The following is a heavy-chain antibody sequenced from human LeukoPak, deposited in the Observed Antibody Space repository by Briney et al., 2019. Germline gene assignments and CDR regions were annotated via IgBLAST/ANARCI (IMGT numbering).Heavy chain of an antibody. CDR2: INHSGST. D-gene: IGHD5-18*01. CDR3: ARGGYSYKFYY. J-gene: IGHJ4*02. CDR1: GGSFSGYY. Sequence: PSETLSLTCAVYGGSFSGYYWSWIRQPPGKGLEWIGEINHSGSTNYNPSLKSRVTISVDTSKNQFSLKLSSVTAADTAVYYCARGGYSYKFYYWGQGTLVTVSS. V-gene: IGHV4-34*01.